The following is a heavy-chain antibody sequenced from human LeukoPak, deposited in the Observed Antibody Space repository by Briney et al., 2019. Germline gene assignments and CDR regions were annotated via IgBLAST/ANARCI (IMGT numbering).Heavy chain of an antibody. CDR2: INPNSGGT. D-gene: IGHD3-3*01. CDR3: ARDNYDFWSGYYNWFDP. CDR1: GYTFTGYY. J-gene: IGHJ5*02. V-gene: IGHV1-2*02. Sequence: GSSVTVSYKASGYTFTGYYIHWVRQAPGQGLEWMGWINPNSGGTNYAQKFQGRVTMTRDTSISTAYMELSRLRSDDTAVYYCARDNYDFWSGYYNWFDPWGQGTLVTVSS.